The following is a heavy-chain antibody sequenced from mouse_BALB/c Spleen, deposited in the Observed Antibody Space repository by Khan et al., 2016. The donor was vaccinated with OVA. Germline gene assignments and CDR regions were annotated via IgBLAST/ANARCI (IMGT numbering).Heavy chain of an antibody. V-gene: IGHV1-4*01. CDR1: GYTFTSYT. J-gene: IGHJ3*01. CDR2: INPSSGYT. CDR3: ARVGAYYRNDGWFAY. Sequence: QVQLQQSGAELARPGASVKMSCKASGYTFTSYTMHWVKQRPGQGLEWIGYINPSSGYTNYNQEFKDKATLTADKSSSTAYMQLSSLTSEDSAVYYCARVGAYYRNDGWFAYWGQGTLVTVSA. D-gene: IGHD2-14*01.